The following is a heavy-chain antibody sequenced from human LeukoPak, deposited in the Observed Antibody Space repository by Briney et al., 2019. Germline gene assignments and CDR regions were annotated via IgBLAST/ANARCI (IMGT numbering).Heavy chain of an antibody. CDR2: IIPIFGTA. D-gene: IGHD1-26*01. J-gene: IGHJ4*02. V-gene: IGHV1-69*05. Sequence: SVKVSCKASGGTFSSYAISWVRQAPGQGLEWMGGIIPIFGTANYAQKFQGRVTITTDESTSTAYMELSSLRSGGTAVYYCASSGSYGVWYFDYWGQGTLVTVSS. CDR3: ASSGSYGVWYFDY. CDR1: GGTFSSYA.